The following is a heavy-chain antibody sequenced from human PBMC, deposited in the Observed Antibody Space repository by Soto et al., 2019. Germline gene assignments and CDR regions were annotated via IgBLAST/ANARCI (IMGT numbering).Heavy chain of an antibody. CDR3: ARDSWRYYGSGSYSRSGWFDH. J-gene: IGHJ5*02. CDR2: IYYSGST. Sequence: QVQLQESGPGLVKPSETLSLTCTVSGGSISSYYWSWIRQPPGKGLEWIGYIYYSGSTNYNPSLKSRVTISVDTSKNQFSLKLSSVTAADTAVYYCARDSWRYYGSGSYSRSGWFDHWGQGTLVTVSS. V-gene: IGHV4-59*01. D-gene: IGHD3-10*01. CDR1: GGSISSYY.